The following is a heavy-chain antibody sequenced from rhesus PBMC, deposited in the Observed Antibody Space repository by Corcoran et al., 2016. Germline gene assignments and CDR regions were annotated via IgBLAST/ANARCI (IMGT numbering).Heavy chain of an antibody. Sequence: EVQLVQSGAEVKRPGESLKISCKTSGYSFTSYWISWVRPVPGTGLEWMGAIIPSESDPRYSPSFQGQVTISADKSTSTAYLQWSSLKASDSATYYCAKVGSYSYGDAFDFWGQGLRVTVSS. CDR2: IIPSESDP. D-gene: IGHD5-12*01. CDR3: AKVGSYSYGDAFDF. J-gene: IGHJ3*01. CDR1: GYSFTSYW. V-gene: IGHV5-2*01.